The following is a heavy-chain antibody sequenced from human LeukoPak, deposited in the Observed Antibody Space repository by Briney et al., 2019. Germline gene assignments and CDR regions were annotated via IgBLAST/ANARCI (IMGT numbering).Heavy chain of an antibody. V-gene: IGHV5-51*01. J-gene: IGHJ4*02. CDR2: IYPGDSDT. Sequence: GESLKISCKGSGYSFTSYWIGWVRQMPGKGLEWMGIIYPGDSDTRYSPSFQGQVTISADKSISTAYLQGSSLKASDTAMYYCATMYYDILTGYSYFDYWGQGTLVTVSS. CDR1: GYSFTSYW. CDR3: ATMYYDILTGYSYFDY. D-gene: IGHD3-9*01.